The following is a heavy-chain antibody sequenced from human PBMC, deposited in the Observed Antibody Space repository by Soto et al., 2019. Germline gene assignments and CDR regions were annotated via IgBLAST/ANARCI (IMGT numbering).Heavy chain of an antibody. J-gene: IGHJ4*02. Sequence: SETLSLTCTVSSGSISSYYWSWIRQPPGKGLEWIGYIYYSGSTNYNPSLKSRVTISVDTSKNQFSLKLSSVTAADTAVYYCARALYLNTVTFDYWGQGTLVTVSS. CDR1: SGSISSYY. CDR3: ARALYLNTVTFDY. CDR2: IYYSGST. V-gene: IGHV4-59*01. D-gene: IGHD4-17*01.